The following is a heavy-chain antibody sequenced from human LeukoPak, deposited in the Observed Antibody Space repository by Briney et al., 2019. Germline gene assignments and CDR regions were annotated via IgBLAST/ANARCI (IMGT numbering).Heavy chain of an antibody. V-gene: IGHV3-23*01. CDR2: TSSSDDGT. CDR1: GFPLSSYT. D-gene: IGHD3-9*01. J-gene: IGHJ4*02. CDR3: AKPTYDILTGYHWAYVY. Sequence: PGGSLRLSCAASGFPLSSYTMSWVRQVPGKGLEWVSATSSSDDGTYHADSVRGRFTIYRDNSKNTLYLQMNSLRAEDTAVYYCAKPTYDILTGYHWAYVYWGQGTLVTVSS.